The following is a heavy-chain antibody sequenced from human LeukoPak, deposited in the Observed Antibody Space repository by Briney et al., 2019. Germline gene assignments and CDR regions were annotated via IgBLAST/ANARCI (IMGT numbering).Heavy chain of an antibody. J-gene: IGHJ4*02. D-gene: IGHD6-6*01. CDR3: ARDRDWYSSSDCFDY. CDR1: GFTFSSYW. Sequence: HPGGSLRLSCAASGFTFSSYWMSWVRQAPGKGLEWVANIKQDGSEKYYVDSVKGRFTISRDNAKNSLYLQMNSLRAEDTAVYYCARDRDWYSSSDCFDYWGQGTLVTVSP. CDR2: IKQDGSEK. V-gene: IGHV3-7*01.